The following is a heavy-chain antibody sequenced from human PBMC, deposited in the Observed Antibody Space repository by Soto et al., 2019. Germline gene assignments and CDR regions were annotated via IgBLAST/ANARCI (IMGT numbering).Heavy chain of an antibody. V-gene: IGHV3-53*01. Sequence: PGGSLRLSCAVSGFSVSNTYMSWVRQAPGKGLEWISVIYRGRASYYADSVKGRFTISRDDSRNTVYLQMNSLTTEDTAVYFCARDRSDSSRADSFDIWRQGTMVTVSS. CDR1: GFSVSNTY. CDR3: ARDRSDSSRADSFDI. D-gene: IGHD6-25*01. J-gene: IGHJ3*02. CDR2: IYRGRAS.